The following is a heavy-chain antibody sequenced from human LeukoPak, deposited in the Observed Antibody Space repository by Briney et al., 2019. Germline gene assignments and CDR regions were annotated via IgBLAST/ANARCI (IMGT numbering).Heavy chain of an antibody. Sequence: AASVKVSCKASGGTFSSYAISWVRQAPGQGLEWMGRIIPILGIANYAQKFQGRVTITADKSTSTAYRELSSLRSEDTAVYYCASGVRVPAANGPVVDVWGQGTTVTVSS. CDR1: GGTFSSYA. D-gene: IGHD2-2*01. CDR2: IIPILGIA. J-gene: IGHJ6*02. CDR3: ASGVRVPAANGPVVDV. V-gene: IGHV1-69*04.